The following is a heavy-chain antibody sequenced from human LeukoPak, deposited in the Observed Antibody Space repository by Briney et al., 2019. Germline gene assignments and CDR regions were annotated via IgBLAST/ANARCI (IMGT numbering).Heavy chain of an antibody. CDR3: ARNRYYYGSGNYGVPNWFDP. D-gene: IGHD3-10*01. Sequence: PSETLSLTCTVSGGSISSNSYYWGWLRQPPGEGLEWIGSIYYSGSTYYNPSLKSRVTISVDTSKNQFSLKLRSVTAADTAVYSCARNRYYYGSGNYGVPNWFDPWGQGTLVTVSS. CDR1: GGSISSNSYY. CDR2: IYYSGST. V-gene: IGHV4-39*01. J-gene: IGHJ5*02.